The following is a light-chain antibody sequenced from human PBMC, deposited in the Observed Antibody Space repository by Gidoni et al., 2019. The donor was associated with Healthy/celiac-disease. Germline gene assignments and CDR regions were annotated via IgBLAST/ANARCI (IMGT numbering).Light chain of an antibody. V-gene: IGKV1-27*01. CDR1: QGISNY. J-gene: IGKJ1*01. Sequence: DIQITQSPSSLSASVGDRGTITCRASQGISNYLAWYQQKPGKVPQLLIYAASTWQSGVPSRFSGSGSGTDFTLTISSLQPEDVATYYCQKYNSAPRTFGQGTKVEIK. CDR3: QKYNSAPRT. CDR2: AAS.